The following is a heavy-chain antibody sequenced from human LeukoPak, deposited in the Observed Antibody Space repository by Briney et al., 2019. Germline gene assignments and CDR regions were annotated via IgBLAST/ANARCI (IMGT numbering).Heavy chain of an antibody. J-gene: IGHJ4*02. V-gene: IGHV4-61*01. CDR3: ARAATSYDFWSGYLFDY. Sequence: SETLSLTCAVSGYSISSGYYWGWIRQPPGKGLEWIGYIYYSGSTNYNPSLKSRVTISVDTSKNQFSLKLSSVTAADTAVYYCARAATSYDFWSGYLFDYWGQGTLVTVSS. CDR2: IYYSGST. D-gene: IGHD3-3*01. CDR1: GYSISSGYY.